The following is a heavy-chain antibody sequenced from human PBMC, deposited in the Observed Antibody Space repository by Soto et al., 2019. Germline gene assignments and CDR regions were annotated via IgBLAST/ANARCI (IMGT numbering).Heavy chain of an antibody. Sequence: QVQLVQSGAEVKKPGASVKVSCKASGYTFTGYYMHWVRQAPGQGLEWMGWINPNSGGTNYAQKFQSWVNMTKDTSISTAYMERSRLRADDTAVYYCARVRDLGSCSSTSCSTAFDYWGQGTLVTVSS. D-gene: IGHD2-2*01. CDR2: INPNSGGT. J-gene: IGHJ4*02. CDR1: GYTFTGYY. V-gene: IGHV1-2*04. CDR3: ARVRDLGSCSSTSCSTAFDY.